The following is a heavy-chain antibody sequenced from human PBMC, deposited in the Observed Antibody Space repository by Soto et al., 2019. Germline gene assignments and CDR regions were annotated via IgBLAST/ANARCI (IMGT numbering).Heavy chain of an antibody. J-gene: IGHJ4*02. Sequence: QVQLQQWGAGLLKPSETLSLTCAVYGGSFSGYHWSWIRHSPGKGLEWIGEINHSGSTNYNPSLKSRVTISVDTSKNQFSLKLSSVTAADTAVYYCARGRWLRSSIDYWGQGTLVTVSS. V-gene: IGHV4-34*01. CDR3: ARGRWLRSSIDY. CDR1: GGSFSGYH. D-gene: IGHD5-12*01. CDR2: INHSGST.